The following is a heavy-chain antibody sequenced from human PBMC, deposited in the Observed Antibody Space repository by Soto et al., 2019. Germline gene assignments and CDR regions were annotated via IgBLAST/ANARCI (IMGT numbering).Heavy chain of an antibody. D-gene: IGHD2-2*01. CDR3: AKDLEIVVVPAAMDRGYGMDV. Sequence: GGSLRLSCAASGFTFSSYGMHWVRQAPGKGLEWVAVISYDGSNKYYADSVKGRFTISRDNSKNTLYLQMNSLRAEDTAVYYCAKDLEIVVVPAAMDRGYGMDVWGQGTTVTVSS. V-gene: IGHV3-30*18. J-gene: IGHJ6*02. CDR1: GFTFSSYG. CDR2: ISYDGSNK.